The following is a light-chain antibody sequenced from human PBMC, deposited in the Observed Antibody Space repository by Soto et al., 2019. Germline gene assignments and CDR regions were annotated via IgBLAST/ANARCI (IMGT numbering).Light chain of an antibody. J-gene: IGKJ1*01. V-gene: IGKV2-28*01. CDR3: LQALQTPT. Sequence: DIVLTQSPLSLPVTPGEPASMSCRSSQSLLHSTGYNYLDWYLQKPGQSPQLLIYLGSNRASGVPDRFSASGSGTDFTPKISRVEAEDVGLYYCLQALQTPTFGQGTRWIS. CDR1: QSLLHSTGYNY. CDR2: LGS.